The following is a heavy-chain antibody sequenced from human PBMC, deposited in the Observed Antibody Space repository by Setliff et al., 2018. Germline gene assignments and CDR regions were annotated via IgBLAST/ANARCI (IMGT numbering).Heavy chain of an antibody. CDR3: ARGGSPYYFDS. CDR1: GFSFSSYW. V-gene: IGHV3-74*01. D-gene: IGHD3-16*01. J-gene: IGHJ4*02. Sequence: GGSLRLSCVASGFSFSSYWMHWVRQVPGKGLVWVSRINSDESRRNYGGSVKGRFTISRDNAKNTLYLQMNSLRAEDTAVYYCARGGSPYYFDSWGQGTLVTVSS. CDR2: INSDESRR.